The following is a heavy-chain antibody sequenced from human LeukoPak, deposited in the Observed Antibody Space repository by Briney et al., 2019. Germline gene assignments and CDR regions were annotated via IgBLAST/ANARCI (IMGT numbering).Heavy chain of an antibody. J-gene: IGHJ4*02. D-gene: IGHD6-6*01. CDR3: AIVSSSSVGFDY. CDR1: GFTVSSNY. Sequence: GGSLRLSCAASGFTVSSNYMSWVRQAPGKGLEWVSVIYSGGSTYYADSVKGRFTISRDNSKNTLYLQMNSLRAEDTAVYYCAIVSSSSVGFDYWGQGTLVTVSS. V-gene: IGHV3-66*02. CDR2: IYSGGST.